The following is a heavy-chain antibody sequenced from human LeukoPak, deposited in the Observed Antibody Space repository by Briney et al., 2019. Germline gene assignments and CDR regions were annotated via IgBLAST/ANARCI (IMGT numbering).Heavy chain of an antibody. J-gene: IGHJ4*02. D-gene: IGHD3-10*01. CDR2: TSYDRFNK. CDR1: GFTFSSYD. Sequence: PGGSLRLSCAASGFTFSSYDMHWVRQAPGKGLEWVAVTSYDRFNKYYGDSVKGRFTISRDNSKNTLYLQMNSLRAEDTAVYYCARILLWFGELLGGFDYWGQGTLVTVSS. CDR3: ARILLWFGELLGGFDY. V-gene: IGHV3-30*03.